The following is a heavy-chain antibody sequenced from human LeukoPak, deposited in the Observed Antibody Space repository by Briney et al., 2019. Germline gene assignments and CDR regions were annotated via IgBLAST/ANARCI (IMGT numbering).Heavy chain of an antibody. D-gene: IGHD3-9*01. CDR3: TTLYFGSGHDY. J-gene: IGHJ4*02. CDR1: GINFNDAW. Sequence: PGGSLRLSCAVSGINFNDAWMSWVRQAPGKGLEWVGHIKSKTDGATTDYAAPVKGRFTISRDDTKNTLYLQMNSLKAEDTAVYFCTTLYFGSGHDYWGQGTLVTVSS. CDR2: IKSKTDGATT. V-gene: IGHV3-15*01.